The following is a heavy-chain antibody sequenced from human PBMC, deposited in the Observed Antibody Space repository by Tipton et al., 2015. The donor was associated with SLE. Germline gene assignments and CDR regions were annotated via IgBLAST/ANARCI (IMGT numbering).Heavy chain of an antibody. V-gene: IGHV3-30*02. CDR3: ARDMYYGSGADY. CDR1: GFTFSHFG. J-gene: IGHJ4*02. D-gene: IGHD3-10*01. Sequence: SLRLSCAVSGFTFSHFGMHWVRQAPGKGLQWMAFIQFDGSERYYADSVKGRFTISRDNSKNTLYLQMNSLRGEDTALYYCARDMYYGSGADYWGQGTLVTVSS. CDR2: IQFDGSER.